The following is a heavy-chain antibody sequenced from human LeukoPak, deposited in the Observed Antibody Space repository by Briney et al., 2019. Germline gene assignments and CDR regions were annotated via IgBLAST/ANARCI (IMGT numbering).Heavy chain of an antibody. J-gene: IGHJ6*03. Sequence: PSETLSLTCAVYGGSFSDYYWSWIRQPPGKGLEWIGEINHSGSTNYNPSLKSRVTISVDTSKNQFSLKLSSVTAADTAVYYCARRRETYYYYYYMDVWGKGTTVTISS. V-gene: IGHV4-34*01. D-gene: IGHD5-24*01. CDR2: INHSGST. CDR1: GGSFSDYY. CDR3: ARRRETYYYYYYMDV.